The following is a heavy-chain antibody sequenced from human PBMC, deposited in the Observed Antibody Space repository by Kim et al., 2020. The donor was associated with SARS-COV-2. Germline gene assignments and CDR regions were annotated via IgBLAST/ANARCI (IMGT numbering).Heavy chain of an antibody. Sequence: GGSLRLSCAGSGFTFSNAWMNWVRQAPGKGLEWVGRIKSKANGETIDYAAAPVKGMFIISRDDSKNTVFLQMNSLNIEDTAVYYCSTGGPFFDYWGQGILVTVSS. J-gene: IGHJ4*02. CDR3: STGGPFFDY. V-gene: IGHV3-15*01. CDR1: GFTFSNAW. CDR2: IKSKANGETI.